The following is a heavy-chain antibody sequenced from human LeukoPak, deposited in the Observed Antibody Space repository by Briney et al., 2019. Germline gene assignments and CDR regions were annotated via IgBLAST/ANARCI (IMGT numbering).Heavy chain of an antibody. Sequence: GGSLRLSCAASGFTFSGSAMHWVRQASGKGLEWVGRIRSKASNYATAYDASVKGRFTTSRDDSKNTAYLQMNSLKTEDTAVYYCTVNYCSGGSCYMLWGQGTLVTVSS. CDR3: TVNYCSGGSCYML. CDR1: GFTFSGSA. CDR2: IRSKASNYAT. V-gene: IGHV3-73*01. D-gene: IGHD2-15*01. J-gene: IGHJ4*02.